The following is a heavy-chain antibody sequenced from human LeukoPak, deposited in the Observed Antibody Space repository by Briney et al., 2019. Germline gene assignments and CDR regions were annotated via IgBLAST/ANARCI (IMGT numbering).Heavy chain of an antibody. D-gene: IGHD3-22*01. CDR2: IYYSGST. CDR3: AGSGYYYRLFQLDY. J-gene: IGHJ4*02. V-gene: IGHV4-30-4*01. Sequence: SQTLFLTCTVSGGSLSSGDYYWSWIRQPPGKGLEWIGYIYYSGSTYYNPSLKSRVTISVDTSKNQFSLKLSSVTAADTAVYYCAGSGYYYRLFQLDYWGQGTLVTVSS. CDR1: GGSLSSGDYY.